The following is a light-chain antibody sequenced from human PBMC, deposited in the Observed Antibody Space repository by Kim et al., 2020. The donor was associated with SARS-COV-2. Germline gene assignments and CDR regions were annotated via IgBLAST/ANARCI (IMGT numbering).Light chain of an antibody. CDR1: TSNIGSNS. J-gene: IGLJ3*02. CDR2: INH. Sequence: QSVLTQPPSASGTPGQRVTISCSGGTSNIGSNSVYWYKQSPGSAPKLLIYINHQRPSGVPDRFSGSKSGTSASLAISGLRSEDEAEYYCAAWDNTLSGPVFDGGTKVTVL. V-gene: IGLV1-47*02. CDR3: AAWDNTLSGPV.